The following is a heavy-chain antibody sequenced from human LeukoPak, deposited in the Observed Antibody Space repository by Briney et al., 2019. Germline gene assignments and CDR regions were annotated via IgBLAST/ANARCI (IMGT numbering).Heavy chain of an antibody. Sequence: SETLSLTCTVSGGSISSYYWSWIRQPAGTALEWIGRIYTSGTITYNPSLKSRVTMSVDTSKNQFSLKLSSVTAADTAVYYCARRGRWLRYFDYWGQGTLVTVSS. CDR2: IYTSGTI. CDR1: GGSISSYY. J-gene: IGHJ4*02. D-gene: IGHD5-12*01. V-gene: IGHV4-4*07. CDR3: ARRGRWLRYFDY.